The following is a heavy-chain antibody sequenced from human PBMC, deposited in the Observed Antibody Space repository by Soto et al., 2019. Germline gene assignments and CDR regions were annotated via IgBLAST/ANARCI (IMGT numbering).Heavy chain of an antibody. CDR2: ITSTSSSYAI. J-gene: IGHJ4*02. Sequence: GGSLRLSCAASGFTFSSYGMTWVRQAPGKGLEWVSYITSTSSSYAIYYADSVRGRFTISRDNATGSLFLQLNSLRDEDTGVYCCARGDLTLPDWGQGTLVTVSS. V-gene: IGHV3-48*02. CDR1: GFTFSSYG. CDR3: ARGDLTLPD.